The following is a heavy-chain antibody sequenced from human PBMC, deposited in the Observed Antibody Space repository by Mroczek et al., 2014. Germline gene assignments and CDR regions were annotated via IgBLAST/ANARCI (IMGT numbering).Heavy chain of an antibody. J-gene: IGHJ4*02. D-gene: IGHD2-2*01. CDR1: GASFSGYY. V-gene: IGHV4-34*01. CDR3: ARAAGDCSSTSCYEFDY. CDR2: INHSGGT. Sequence: QVQLQQWGAGLLKPSETLSLSCAVYGASFSGYYWSWIRQPPGKGLEWIGEINHSGGTYYNPSLKSRVTISVDTSKNQFSLKLSSVTAADTAVYYCARAAGDCSSTSCYEFDYWGQGTLVTVSS.